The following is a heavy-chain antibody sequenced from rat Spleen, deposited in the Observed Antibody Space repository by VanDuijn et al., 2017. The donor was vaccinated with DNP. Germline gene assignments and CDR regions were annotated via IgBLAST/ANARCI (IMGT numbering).Heavy chain of an antibody. CDR2: ITNPGCSY. J-gene: IGHJ3*01. V-gene: IGHV5-31*01. D-gene: IGHD1-4*01. Sequence: EVHLVESGGGLVQPGRSLKLSCVASGFTFSNYCMTWIRQAPEKGLEWVAYITNPGCSYYYLDSVKGRFTISRDNAKNTLYLQMNSLGSEDTATYYCTRAGDYPGGFDYWGQGILVTVSS. CDR3: TRAGDYPGGFDY. CDR1: GFTFSNYC.